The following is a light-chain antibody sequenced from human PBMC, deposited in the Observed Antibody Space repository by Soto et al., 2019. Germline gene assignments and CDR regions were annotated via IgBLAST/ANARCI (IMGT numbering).Light chain of an antibody. CDR3: SSYTSSNTYV. CDR1: SSDVGSYNR. J-gene: IGLJ1*01. CDR2: DVS. Sequence: QSALTQPPSVSGSPGQSVTISCTGTSSDVGSYNRASWYQQPPGTAPKLMIYDVSNRPSGVPDRFSGSKSGNTASLTISGLQAEDEADYYCSSYTSSNTYVFGTGTKLTVL. V-gene: IGLV2-18*02.